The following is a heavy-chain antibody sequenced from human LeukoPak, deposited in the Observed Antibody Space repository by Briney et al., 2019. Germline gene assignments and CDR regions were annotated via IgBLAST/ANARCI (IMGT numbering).Heavy chain of an antibody. D-gene: IGHD2-21*02. Sequence: GGSLRLSCAASGFTFDDYAMHWVRQAPGKGLEWVSLISGDGGSTYYADSVKGRFTISRDNSKNSLYLQMYSLRTEDTALYYCAKTYCGGDCYSRALAFDIWGQGTMVTVSS. J-gene: IGHJ3*02. CDR1: GFTFDDYA. CDR3: AKTYCGGDCYSRALAFDI. V-gene: IGHV3-43*02. CDR2: ISGDGGST.